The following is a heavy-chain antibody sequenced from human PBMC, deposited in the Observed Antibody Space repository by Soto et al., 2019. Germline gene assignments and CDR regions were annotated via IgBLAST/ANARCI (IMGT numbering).Heavy chain of an antibody. J-gene: IGHJ3*02. Sequence: PSETLSLTCTVSGGSISSSSYFWGWIRQPPGKGLEWIGSIYYSGSTYYNPSLKSRVTVSVDTPKNQFSLKLSSVTAADTAVYYCASTTGELPQMDAFDIWGQGTMVTVSS. V-gene: IGHV4-39*01. CDR3: ASTTGELPQMDAFDI. D-gene: IGHD1-26*01. CDR1: GGSISSSSYF. CDR2: IYYSGST.